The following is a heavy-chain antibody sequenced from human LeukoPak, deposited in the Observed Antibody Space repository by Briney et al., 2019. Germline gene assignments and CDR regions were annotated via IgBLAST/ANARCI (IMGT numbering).Heavy chain of an antibody. CDR3: ATDSIMVRGVIRARNFDY. Sequence: ASVKVSCKVSGYTLTELSMHWVRQAPGKGLEWMGGFDPEDGETIYAQKFQGRVTMTEDTSTDTAYMELSSLRSEDTAVYYCATDSIMVRGVIRARNFDYWGQGTLVTVSS. V-gene: IGHV1-24*01. J-gene: IGHJ4*02. CDR1: GYTLTELS. D-gene: IGHD3-10*01. CDR2: FDPEDGET.